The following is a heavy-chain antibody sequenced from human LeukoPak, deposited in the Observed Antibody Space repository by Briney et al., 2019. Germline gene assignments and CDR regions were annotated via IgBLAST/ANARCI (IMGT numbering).Heavy chain of an antibody. D-gene: IGHD5-18*01. CDR2: ISGSGGKT. J-gene: IGHJ4*02. CDR3: GKEMTSMVTVEY. CDR1: GFTFSSYS. Sequence: PGGSLRLSCAASGFTFSSYSMSWVRQAPGKGLEWVSAISGSGGKTYYADSVKGRFTISRDNSQNTLYLYMNSLRADDTAVYYCGKEMTSMVTVEYWGQGTLVTVSS. V-gene: IGHV3-23*01.